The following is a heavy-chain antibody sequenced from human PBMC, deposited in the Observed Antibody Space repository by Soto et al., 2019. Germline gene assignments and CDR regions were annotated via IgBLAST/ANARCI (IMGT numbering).Heavy chain of an antibody. V-gene: IGHV3-48*01. Sequence: EVQLVESGGGLVQPGGSLRLSCAASGFTFSSYSMNWVRQAPGKGLEWVSYISSSSSTIYYANSVKGRFTISRDNAKNSLYMQMNSLRAEVTAVYYLAREAPIAHWGQGSLVTVSS. CDR2: ISSSSSTI. J-gene: IGHJ1*01. CDR1: GFTFSSYS. CDR3: AREAPIAH. D-gene: IGHD2-15*01.